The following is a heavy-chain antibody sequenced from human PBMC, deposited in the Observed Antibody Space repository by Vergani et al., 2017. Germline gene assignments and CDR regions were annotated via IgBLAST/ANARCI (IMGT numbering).Heavy chain of an antibody. J-gene: IGHJ6*02. V-gene: IGHV3-21*01. Sequence: VQLVESGGGVVQPGGSLRLSCAASGFTFSSYSMNWVRQAPGKGLEWVSSISSSSSYIYYADSVKGRFTISRDNAKNSLYLQMNSLRAEDTAVYYCARVLGPNIGFWYYYYGMDVWGQGTTVTVSS. CDR2: ISSSSSYI. CDR3: ARVLGPNIGFWYYYYGMDV. CDR1: GFTFSSYS. D-gene: IGHD3-16*01.